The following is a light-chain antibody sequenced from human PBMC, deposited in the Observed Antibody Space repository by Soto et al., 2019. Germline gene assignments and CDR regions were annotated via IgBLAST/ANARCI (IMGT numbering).Light chain of an antibody. CDR3: HQYNNWPLT. CDR1: QSVNRN. CDR2: DAS. Sequence: EIVMTQSPATLSVSPGERATLSCSASQSVNRNLAWYQQKPGQTPRLLIYDASSWSTGIPARVSGSGSGTDFTLTISSLQSEELAVYYGHQYNNWPLTFGGGTNVEIK. V-gene: IGKV3-15*01. J-gene: IGKJ4*01.